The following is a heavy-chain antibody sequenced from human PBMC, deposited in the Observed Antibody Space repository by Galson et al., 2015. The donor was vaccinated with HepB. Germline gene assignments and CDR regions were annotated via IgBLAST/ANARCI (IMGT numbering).Heavy chain of an antibody. J-gene: IGHJ5*02. CDR3: TIDSAATLPHFKASSTFDP. CDR2: IIPIFGTA. D-gene: IGHD2-15*01. CDR1: GGTFSSYA. V-gene: IGHV1-69*13. Sequence: SVKVSCKASGGTFSSYAISWVRQAPGQGLEWTGGIIPIFGTANYAQKFQGRVTITADESTSTAYMELSSLRSEDTAVYYCTIDSAATLPHFKASSTFDPWGQGTLVTVSS.